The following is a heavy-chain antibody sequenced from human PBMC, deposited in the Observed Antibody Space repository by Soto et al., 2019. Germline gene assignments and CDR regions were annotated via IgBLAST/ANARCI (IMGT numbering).Heavy chain of an antibody. Sequence: EVQLVESGGGLVQPGGSLRLSCAASGFSFDSYWMHWVRQAPGQGPMWVSRIDYDGTTTNYADSVTGRFTISRDNAKSTLYLQMNSLRPEDTAVYYCTSGPRASSGGTGAYWGKGTLVTVSS. CDR2: IDYDGTTT. D-gene: IGHD2-2*01. CDR3: TSGPRASSGGTGAY. V-gene: IGHV3-74*01. J-gene: IGHJ1*01. CDR1: GFSFDSYW.